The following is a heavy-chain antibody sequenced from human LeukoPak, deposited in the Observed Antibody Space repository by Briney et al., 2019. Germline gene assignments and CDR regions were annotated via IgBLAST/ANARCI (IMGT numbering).Heavy chain of an antibody. J-gene: IGHJ4*02. D-gene: IGHD3-16*02. V-gene: IGHV3-30*18. CDR1: GFIFSTYG. Sequence: GRSLRPSCAASGFIFSTYGMHWVRQAPGKGLEWVAVISYDVSIEYYADSVKGRFTISRDNSKNTLYLQMNSLRAEDTAVYYCAKGGKFVLGELSSFFDFWGQGTLVTVSS. CDR3: AKGGKFVLGELSSFFDF. CDR2: ISYDVSIE.